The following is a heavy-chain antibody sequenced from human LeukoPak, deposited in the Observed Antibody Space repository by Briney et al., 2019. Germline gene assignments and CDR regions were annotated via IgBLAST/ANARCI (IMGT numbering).Heavy chain of an antibody. J-gene: IGHJ6*02. D-gene: IGHD3-22*01. CDR1: GNTFTNNC. Sequence: GESLKISCKGSGNTFTNNCIGWVRQKPGKALNWMGIIFLADSDTRYGPSFQGQVTISADKSISTAYLQWSSLKASDTAMYFCARTDSTGYSPNYFFYGMDVWGQGTTVTVSS. CDR2: IFLADSDT. CDR3: ARTDSTGYSPNYFFYGMDV. V-gene: IGHV5-51*01.